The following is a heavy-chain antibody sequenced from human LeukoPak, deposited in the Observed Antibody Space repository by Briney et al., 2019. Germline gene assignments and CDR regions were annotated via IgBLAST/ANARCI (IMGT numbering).Heavy chain of an antibody. Sequence: SETLSLTCTVSGGSISSSSYYWGWIRQPPGKGLEWIGYIYYSGSTNYNPSLKSRVTISVDTSKNRFSLKLSSVTAADTAVYYCARDGYSGNDGLWGQGTLVTVSS. D-gene: IGHD5-12*01. V-gene: IGHV4-61*01. CDR1: GGSISSSSYY. J-gene: IGHJ4*02. CDR3: ARDGYSGNDGL. CDR2: IYYSGST.